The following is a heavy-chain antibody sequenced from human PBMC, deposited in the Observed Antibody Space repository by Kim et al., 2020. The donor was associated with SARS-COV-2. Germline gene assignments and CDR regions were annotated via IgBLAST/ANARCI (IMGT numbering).Heavy chain of an antibody. CDR2: YNGNT. D-gene: IGHD6-13*01. V-gene: IGHV1-18*01. Sequence: YNGNTNYAQKLQGRVTMTTATSTSTAYMELRSLRSDDTAVYYCAALGIAAWGQGTLVTVSS. J-gene: IGHJ4*02. CDR3: AALGIAA.